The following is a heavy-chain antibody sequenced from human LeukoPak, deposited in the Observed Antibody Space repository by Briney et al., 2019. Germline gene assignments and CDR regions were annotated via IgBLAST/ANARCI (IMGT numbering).Heavy chain of an antibody. V-gene: IGHV4-59*12. CDR2: IYYSGST. J-gene: IGHJ4*02. D-gene: IGHD5-12*01. Sequence: SETLSLTCTVSGGSISSYYWGWIRQPPGKGLEWIGYIYYSGSTNYNPSLKSRVTISVDTSKNQFSLKLSSVTAADTAVYYCARAGAEGQLSGYDRDPFDYWGQGTLVTVSS. CDR1: GGSISSYY. CDR3: ARAGAEGQLSGYDRDPFDY.